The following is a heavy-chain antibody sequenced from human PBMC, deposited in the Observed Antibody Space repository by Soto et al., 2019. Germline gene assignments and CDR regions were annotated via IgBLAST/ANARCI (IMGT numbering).Heavy chain of an antibody. Sequence: GGSLRLSCAASGFTFSSYDMHWVRQATGKGLEWVSAIGTAGDTYYPGSVKGRFTISRENAKNSLYLQMNSLRAEDTAVYYCARGVYYYDSSGYYQFDYWGQGTLVTVSS. CDR3: ARGVYYYDSSGYYQFDY. J-gene: IGHJ4*02. V-gene: IGHV3-13*01. CDR1: GFTFSSYD. CDR2: IGTAGDT. D-gene: IGHD3-22*01.